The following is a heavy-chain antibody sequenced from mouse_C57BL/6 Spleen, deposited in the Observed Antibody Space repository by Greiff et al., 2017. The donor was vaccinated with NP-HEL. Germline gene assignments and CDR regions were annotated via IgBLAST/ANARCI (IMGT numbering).Heavy chain of an antibody. Sequence: EVQLVESGGGLVKPGGSLKLSCAASGFTFSDYGMHWVRQAPEKGLEWVAYISSGSSTIYYADTVKGRFTISRDNAKNTLFLQMTSLRSEDTAMYYCAKGGNLVSYAMDYWGQGTSVTVSS. D-gene: IGHD2-1*01. V-gene: IGHV5-17*01. J-gene: IGHJ4*01. CDR3: AKGGNLVSYAMDY. CDR1: GFTFSDYG. CDR2: ISSGSSTI.